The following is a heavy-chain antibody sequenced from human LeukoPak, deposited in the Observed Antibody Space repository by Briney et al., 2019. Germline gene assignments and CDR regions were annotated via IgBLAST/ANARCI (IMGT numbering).Heavy chain of an antibody. CDR1: GGSISSGSYY. D-gene: IGHD3-22*01. CDR2: IYTSGST. CDR3: ARFNVLPNPTYYYDSSGYHPPWYFDL. J-gene: IGHJ2*01. V-gene: IGHV4-61*02. Sequence: SQTLSLTCTVSGGSISSGSYYWSWIRQPAGKGLEWIGRIYTSGSTNYNPSLKSRVTISVDTSKNQFSLKLSSVTAADTAVYYCARFNVLPNPTYYYDSSGYHPPWYFDLWGRGTLVTVSS.